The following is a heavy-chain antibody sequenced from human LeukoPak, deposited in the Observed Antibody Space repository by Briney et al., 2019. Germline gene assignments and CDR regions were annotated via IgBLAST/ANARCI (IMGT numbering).Heavy chain of an antibody. CDR2: IYYKGNT. V-gene: IGHV4-59*08. CDR3: ARFIVAGSENYYYYYYMDV. CDR1: GGSITGHY. J-gene: IGHJ6*03. Sequence: SETLSLTCNVSGGSITGHYWRWIRQPPGKGLEWIGYIYYKGNTNYHSSLKSRVTISVDTSKNQVSLKLSSVAAADPAVYYCARFIVAGSENYYYYYYMDVWGKGTTVTVSS. D-gene: IGHD6-19*01.